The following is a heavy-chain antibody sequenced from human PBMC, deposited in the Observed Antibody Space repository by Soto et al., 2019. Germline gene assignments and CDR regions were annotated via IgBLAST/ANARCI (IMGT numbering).Heavy chain of an antibody. V-gene: IGHV3-30*18. Sequence: QVQLVESGGGVVQPGRSLRLSCAASGFTFSSYGMHWVRQAPGKGLEWVAVISYDGSNKYYADSVKGRFTISRDNSKHPLYLQMNSLRAEDTAVYYCAKPKYYDYVWGSYRYTGYFDYWGQGTLVTVSS. D-gene: IGHD3-16*02. CDR3: AKPKYYDYVWGSYRYTGYFDY. CDR1: GFTFSSYG. CDR2: ISYDGSNK. J-gene: IGHJ4*02.